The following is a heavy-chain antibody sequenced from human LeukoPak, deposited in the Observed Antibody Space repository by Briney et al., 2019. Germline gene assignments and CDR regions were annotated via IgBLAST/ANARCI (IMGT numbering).Heavy chain of an antibody. V-gene: IGHV3-7*01. Sequence: PGGSLRLSCAASGFTFSSYWMSWVRQAPGKGLEWVANIKQDGSEKYYVDSVKGRFTISRDNAKNSLYLQMNGLRAEDTAVYYCARWERGYSYGEIYYYYMDVWGKGTTVTVSS. CDR2: IKQDGSEK. CDR3: ARWERGYSYGEIYYYYMDV. J-gene: IGHJ6*03. D-gene: IGHD5-18*01. CDR1: GFTFSSYW.